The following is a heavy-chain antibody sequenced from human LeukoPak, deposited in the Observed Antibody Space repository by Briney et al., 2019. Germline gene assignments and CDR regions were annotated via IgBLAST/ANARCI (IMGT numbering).Heavy chain of an antibody. V-gene: IGHV4-34*01. CDR1: GGSFSGYY. Sequence: SETLSLTCAVYGGSFSGYYWSWIRQPPWKGMEWIGEINHSGSTNYNPSLKSRVTISVDTSKNQFSLKLSSVTAADTAVYYCARGLITIFGVVTDGWFDPWGQGTLVTVSS. CDR3: ARGLITIFGVVTDGWFDP. D-gene: IGHD3-3*01. CDR2: INHSGST. J-gene: IGHJ5*02.